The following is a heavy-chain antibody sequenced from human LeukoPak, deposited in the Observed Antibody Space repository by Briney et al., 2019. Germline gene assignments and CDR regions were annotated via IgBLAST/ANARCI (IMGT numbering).Heavy chain of an antibody. V-gene: IGHV3-48*03. J-gene: IGHJ6*03. CDR2: ISSSGSTI. CDR1: GFTFSSYE. D-gene: IGHD3-10*01. Sequence: GGSLRLSCAASGFTFSSYEMNWVRQAPGKGLEWVSYISSSGSTIYYADSVKGRFTISRDNSKNTLYLQMNSLRAEDTAVYYCAKDGRGRARITMVRGVIVYYMDVWGKGTTVTISS. CDR3: AKDGRGRARITMVRGVIVYYMDV.